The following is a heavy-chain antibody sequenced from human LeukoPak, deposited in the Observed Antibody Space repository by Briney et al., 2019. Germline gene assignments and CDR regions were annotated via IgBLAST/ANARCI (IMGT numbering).Heavy chain of an antibody. V-gene: IGHV4-59*01. CDR3: ASTGGGSSMDWFDP. CDR2: IYYSGST. D-gene: IGHD6-6*01. CDR1: GGSISSYY. Sequence: SETLSLTCTVSGGSISSYYWSWIRQPPGKGLEWIGYIYYSGSTNYNPSLKSRVTISVDTSKNQFSLKLSSVTAADTAVYYCASTGGGSSMDWFDPWGQGTLVTVSS. J-gene: IGHJ5*02.